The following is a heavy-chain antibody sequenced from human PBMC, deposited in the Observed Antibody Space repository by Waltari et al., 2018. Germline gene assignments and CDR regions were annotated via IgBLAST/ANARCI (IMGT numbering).Heavy chain of an antibody. J-gene: IGHJ4*02. D-gene: IGHD6-19*01. V-gene: IGHV1-69*12. Sequence: QVQLVQSGAEVKKPGSPVRVSCKASGGIFSSYAISWVRQAPGQGLEWMGGIIPIVGVANSAQKYQGRVTITADGSTSTAYMELRSLKSVDTAVYYCARSANPYSNGWYSAADYDFAYWGQGTLVTVSS. CDR2: IIPIVGVA. CDR1: GGIFSSYA. CDR3: ARSANPYSNGWYSAADYDFAY.